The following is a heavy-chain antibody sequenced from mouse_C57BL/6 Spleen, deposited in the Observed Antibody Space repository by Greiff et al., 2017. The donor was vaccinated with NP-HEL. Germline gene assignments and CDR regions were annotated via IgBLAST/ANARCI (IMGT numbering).Heavy chain of an antibody. V-gene: IGHV5-17*01. CDR3: ARDYYGSSYLYWYFDV. CDR2: ISSGSSTI. J-gene: IGHJ1*03. CDR1: GFTFSDYG. Sequence: EVHLVESGGGLAKPGGSLKLSCAASGFTFSDYGMHWVRQAPEKGLEWVAYISSGSSTIYYADTVKGRFTISRDNAKNTLFLQMTSLRSEDTAMYYCARDYYGSSYLYWYFDVWGTGTTVTVSS. D-gene: IGHD1-1*01.